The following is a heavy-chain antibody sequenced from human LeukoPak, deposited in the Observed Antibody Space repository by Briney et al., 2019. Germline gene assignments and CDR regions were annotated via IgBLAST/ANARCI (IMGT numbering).Heavy chain of an antibody. CDR2: IYYSGST. Sequence: PSGTLSLTCTVSGDSISSYYWSWIRQPPGKGLEWIGYIYYSGSTNYNPSLKSRVTGFVDTSKNQVSLRLSSVTAADTAVYYCARHGTISSESYFDYWGQGALATVSS. V-gene: IGHV4-59*08. CDR1: GDSISSYY. D-gene: IGHD1-14*01. CDR3: ARHGTISSESYFDY. J-gene: IGHJ4*02.